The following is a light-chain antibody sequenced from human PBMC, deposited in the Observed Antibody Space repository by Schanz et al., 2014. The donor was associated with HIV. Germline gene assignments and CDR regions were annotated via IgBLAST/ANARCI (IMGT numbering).Light chain of an antibody. CDR3: QQYGSSPKT. V-gene: IGKV3-20*01. CDR2: GAS. Sequence: EIVLTQSPGTLSLSPRERITLSCRASQSVSSNYLAWYQQKPGQAPRLLIYGASSRAPGIPDRFSGSGSGTDFTLTINRLEPEDVAVYYCQQYGSSPKTFGQGTKLEIK. J-gene: IGKJ2*01. CDR1: QSVSSNY.